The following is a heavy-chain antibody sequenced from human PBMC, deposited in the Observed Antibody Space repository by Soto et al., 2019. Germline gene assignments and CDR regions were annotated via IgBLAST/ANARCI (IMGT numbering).Heavy chain of an antibody. J-gene: IGHJ4*02. CDR3: ARRAYCGGDCYSIPFFDY. CDR1: GGSISSSSYY. Sequence: SETLSLTCTVSGGSISSSSYYWGWIRQPPGKGLEWIGSIYYSGSTYYNPSLKSRVTISVDTSKNQFSLKLSSVTAADTAVYYCARRAYCGGDCYSIPFFDYWGQGTLVTVSS. CDR2: IYYSGST. D-gene: IGHD2-21*02. V-gene: IGHV4-39*01.